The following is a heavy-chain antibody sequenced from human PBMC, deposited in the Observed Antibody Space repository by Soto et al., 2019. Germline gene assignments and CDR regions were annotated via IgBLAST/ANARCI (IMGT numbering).Heavy chain of an antibody. J-gene: IGHJ4*02. CDR1: GYTFTSYG. D-gene: IGHD2-2*01. CDR2: ISAYNGNT. CDR3: AREAGYCSSTSCRDLDY. Sequence: QVQLVQSGAEVKKPGASVKVSCKASGYTFTSYGISWVRQAPGQGLEWMGWISAYNGNTNYAQKLQGRVTMTTDTSTSTADMELRSVRSDDTAVYYCAREAGYCSSTSCRDLDYWGQGTLVTVSS. V-gene: IGHV1-18*01.